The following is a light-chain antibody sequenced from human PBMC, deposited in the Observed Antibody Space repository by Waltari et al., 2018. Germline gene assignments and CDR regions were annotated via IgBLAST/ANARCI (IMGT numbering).Light chain of an antibody. J-gene: IGLJ1*01. CDR1: ALSTQY. CDR2: KDS. CDR3: QSADMSGSYV. Sequence: SYELTQPPSVSVSPGQTATITCSGDALSTQYTYWYQQKSGQAPMLVIYKDSARPSGIPERFSGSTSGTTATFTISGVRAEDEADYYCQSADMSGSYVFGTGTQVIVL. V-gene: IGLV3-25*03.